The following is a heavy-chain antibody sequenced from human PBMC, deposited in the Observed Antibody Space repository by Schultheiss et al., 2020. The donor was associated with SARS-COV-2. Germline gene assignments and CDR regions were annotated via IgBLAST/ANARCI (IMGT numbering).Heavy chain of an antibody. CDR2: IDHSGST. J-gene: IGHJ4*02. CDR3: ARLVVTTWDY. V-gene: IGHV4-34*01. CDR1: GGSSSGCC. D-gene: IGHD2-21*02. Sequence: SQTLSLTCAVYGGSSSGCCWSWIRQPPGKGLEWIGSIDHSGSTYYTPSLKSRVTISVDTSKNQFSLKLSSVTAADTAVYYCARLVVTTWDYWGQGTLVTVSS.